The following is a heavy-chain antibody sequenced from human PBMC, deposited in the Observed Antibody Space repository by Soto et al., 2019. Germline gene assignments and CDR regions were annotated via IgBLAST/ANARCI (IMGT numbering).Heavy chain of an antibody. CDR1: GGTFSSYA. CDR2: IIPIFGTA. Sequence: ASVKVSCKASGGTFSSYAISWVRPAPGQGLEWMGGIIPIFGTANYAQEFQGRVTITADESTSTAYMELSSLRSEDTAVYYCARSSGTYPPSRYYYGLDVWGQGTTVTVS. CDR3: ARSSGTYPPSRYYYGLDV. V-gene: IGHV1-69*13. D-gene: IGHD1-26*01. J-gene: IGHJ6*02.